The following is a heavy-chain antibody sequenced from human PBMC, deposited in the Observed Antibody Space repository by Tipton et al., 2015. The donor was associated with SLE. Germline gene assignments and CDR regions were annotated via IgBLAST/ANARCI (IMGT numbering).Heavy chain of an antibody. V-gene: IGHV3-11*05. CDR3: ARENPLGGMDV. Sequence: SLRLSCAGSGFTFSDYYMSWVRQAPGKGLEWVSYISSGSSSRNYADSVKGRFTISRDNAKNSLYVQMNSLRADDTAVYYCARENPLGGMDVWGQGTTVTVS. CDR1: GFTFSDYY. D-gene: IGHD1-14*01. J-gene: IGHJ6*02. CDR2: ISSGSSSR.